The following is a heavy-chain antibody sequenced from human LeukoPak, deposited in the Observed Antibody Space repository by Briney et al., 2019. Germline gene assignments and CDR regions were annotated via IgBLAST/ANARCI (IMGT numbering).Heavy chain of an antibody. CDR1: GYSFISYW. CDR3: ARPRYYGSDAFDI. J-gene: IGHJ3*02. CDR2: IYPGDSDT. D-gene: IGHD3-10*01. Sequence: GESLKISCKGSGYSFISYWIGWVRQMPGKGLEWMGIIYPGDSDTRYSPSFQGQVTISADKSISTAYLQWSSLKASDTAMYYCARPRYYGSDAFDIWGQGTMVTVSS. V-gene: IGHV5-51*01.